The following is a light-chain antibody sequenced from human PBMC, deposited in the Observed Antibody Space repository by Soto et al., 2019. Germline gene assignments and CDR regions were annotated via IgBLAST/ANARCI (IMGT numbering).Light chain of an antibody. Sequence: EIVLTQPPGTLSLSPGERATLSCRASQSVSSNLAWYQQKPGQAPRLLIYDASNRATGIPARFSGSGSVTDFTLTISSLEPEDFAVYYCQQRSSSITFGQGTRLEIK. V-gene: IGKV3-11*01. CDR1: QSVSSN. CDR3: QQRSSSIT. CDR2: DAS. J-gene: IGKJ5*01.